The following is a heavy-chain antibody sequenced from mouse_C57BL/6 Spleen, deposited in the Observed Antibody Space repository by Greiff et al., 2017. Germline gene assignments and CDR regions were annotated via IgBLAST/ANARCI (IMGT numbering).Heavy chain of an antibody. Sequence: QVQLQQPGAELVKPGASVKMSCKASGYTFTSYWITWVKQSPGQGLEWIGDIYPGSGSTNYNEQFKSKATLTVDTSSSTAYMQRSSLTSEESAVYYCARRTTGIYYAKDYRGQGTSVTVSS. CDR2: IYPGSGST. J-gene: IGHJ4*01. V-gene: IGHV1-55*01. CDR1: GYTFTSYW. D-gene: IGHD2-12*01. CDR3: ARRTTGIYYAKDY.